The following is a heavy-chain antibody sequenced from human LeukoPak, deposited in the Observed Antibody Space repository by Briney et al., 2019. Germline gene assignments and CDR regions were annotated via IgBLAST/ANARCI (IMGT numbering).Heavy chain of an antibody. J-gene: IGHJ4*02. CDR1: GFTFSSNW. CDR2: IRQDGSDK. CDR3: ARDRDCGDGGCYPHFDY. V-gene: IGHV3-7*01. Sequence: PGGSLRLSCAASGFTFSSNWMSWVRQAPGKGLEWVANIRQDGSDKYYTDSVKGRFTISRDNAKNSLSLQMNSLRVEDTAVYYCARDRDCGDGGCYPHFDYWGQGVRVTVSS. D-gene: IGHD2-15*01.